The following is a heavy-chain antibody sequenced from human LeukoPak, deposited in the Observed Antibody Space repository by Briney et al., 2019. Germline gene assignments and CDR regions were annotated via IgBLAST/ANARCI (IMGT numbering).Heavy chain of an antibody. V-gene: IGHV3-23*01. CDR3: ATGEWFGNPYGMDV. D-gene: IGHD3-10*01. CDR2: ISGSGGST. J-gene: IGHJ6*02. Sequence: GGSLRLSCAASGFSFSSYAMSWVRQAPGKGLEWVSAISGSGGSTYYADSVKGRFTISRDNSKNTLYLQMNSLRAEDTAVYYCATGEWFGNPYGMDVWGQGTTVTVSS. CDR1: GFSFSSYA.